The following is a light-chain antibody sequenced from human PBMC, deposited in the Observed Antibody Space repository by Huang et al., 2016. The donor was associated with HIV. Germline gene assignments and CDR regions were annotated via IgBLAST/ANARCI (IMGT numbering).Light chain of an antibody. CDR1: QSISNY. V-gene: IGKV1-39*01. CDR2: AAS. CDR3: QQTDDTPPLT. J-gene: IGKJ4*01. Sequence: IQMTHSPSSLSASVEDRVIITCRASQSISNYLNCEQHKPGKAPRLLIYAASSLQSGVPASFSGSGSKTTVTLTTSSLQPEDFATYYCQQTDDTPPLTFGGGTRVDMK.